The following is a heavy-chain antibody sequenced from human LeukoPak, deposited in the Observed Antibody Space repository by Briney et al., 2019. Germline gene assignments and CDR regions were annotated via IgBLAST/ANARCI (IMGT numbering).Heavy chain of an antibody. Sequence: GASVKVSCKASGYTFTSYDINWVRQATGQGLEWMGWMNPNSGNTGYAQKFQGRFTIARNTSISTAYMELSSLRSEDTAVYYCARGERYFDWLPNYYYYYIDVWGKGTTVTVSS. J-gene: IGHJ6*03. CDR1: GYTFTSYD. D-gene: IGHD3-9*01. CDR2: MNPNSGNT. CDR3: ARGERYFDWLPNYYYYYIDV. V-gene: IGHV1-8*03.